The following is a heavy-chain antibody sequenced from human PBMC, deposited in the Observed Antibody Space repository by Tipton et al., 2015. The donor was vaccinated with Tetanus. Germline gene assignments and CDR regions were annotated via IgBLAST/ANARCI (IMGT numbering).Heavy chain of an antibody. D-gene: IGHD2/OR15-2a*01. CDR2: IYFQGSP. CDR1: GASISDKKYY. Sequence: TLSLTCTVSGASISDKKYYWGWIRQAPGKGLEWIASIYFQGSPYYSPSLKSRLTIDVDTSLNLFSLRLTSVTAADTAIYYCARHLYGYWFDPWGQGALVTVSS. CDR3: ARHLYGYWFDP. J-gene: IGHJ5*02. V-gene: IGHV4-39*02.